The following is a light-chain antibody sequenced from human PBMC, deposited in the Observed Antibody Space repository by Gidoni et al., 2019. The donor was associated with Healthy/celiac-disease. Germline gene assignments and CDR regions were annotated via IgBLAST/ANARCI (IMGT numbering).Light chain of an antibody. V-gene: IGKV1-33*01. CDR3: QQYDNLPLT. CDR1: QDITNH. J-gene: IGKJ4*01. CDR2: DAS. Sequence: DIQLTQSPSSLSASVGDRVTITCQAIQDITNHLNGYQQKPGKAPKLLIYDASNVETGVPSRFSGSGSGTDFTFTISSLQPEDIATYYCQQYDNLPLTFGGGTKVEIK.